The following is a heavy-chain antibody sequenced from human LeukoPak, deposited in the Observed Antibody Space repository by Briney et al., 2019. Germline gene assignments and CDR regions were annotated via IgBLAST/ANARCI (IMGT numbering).Heavy chain of an antibody. CDR2: IYTSGST. CDR3: ARAGAYCSSTRCWSYYFDY. J-gene: IGHJ4*02. D-gene: IGHD2-2*01. CDR1: GGSISSGSYY. V-gene: IGHV4-61*02. Sequence: SQTLSLTCTVSGGSISSGSYYWSWIRQPAGKGLEWIGRIYTSGSTYYNPSLKSRVTISVDTSKNQFSLKLSSVTAADTAVYYCARAGAYCSSTRCWSYYFDYWGQGTLVTVSS.